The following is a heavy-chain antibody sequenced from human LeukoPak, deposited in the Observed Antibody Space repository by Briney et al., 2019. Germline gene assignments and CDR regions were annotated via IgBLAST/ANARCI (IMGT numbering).Heavy chain of an antibody. Sequence: PGGSLRLSCAASGFTFSSYWMSWVRHAPGKGLEWVANIKQDGSEKYYVDSVKGRFTISRDNAKNSLYLQMNSLRAEDTAVYYCAREDIAVAGSGFDYWGQGTLVTVSS. J-gene: IGHJ4*02. D-gene: IGHD6-19*01. CDR2: IKQDGSEK. V-gene: IGHV3-7*01. CDR1: GFTFSSYW. CDR3: AREDIAVAGSGFDY.